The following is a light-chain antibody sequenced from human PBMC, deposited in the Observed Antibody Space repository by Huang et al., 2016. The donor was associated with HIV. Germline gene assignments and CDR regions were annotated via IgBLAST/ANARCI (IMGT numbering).Light chain of an antibody. CDR2: DAS. Sequence: PASTGDRVTITCRASQNVGTSLAWYQQGPGRAPVLLIYDASTLQRGVPSRFSGSGSRTVFTLTIGCLQVEDAATYYCQHSDGLSPLTFGGGT. CDR1: QNVGTS. CDR3: QHSDGLSPLT. J-gene: IGKJ4*01. V-gene: IGKV1-8*01.